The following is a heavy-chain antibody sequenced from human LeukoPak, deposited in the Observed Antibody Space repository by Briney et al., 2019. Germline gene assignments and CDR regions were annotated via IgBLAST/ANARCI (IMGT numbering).Heavy chain of an antibody. V-gene: IGHV1-2*02. D-gene: IGHD2-15*01. J-gene: IGHJ5*02. CDR1: GYTFTGYY. Sequence: ASVTVSCKASGYTFTGYYMHWVRQAPGQGLEWMGWINPNSGGTNYAQKFQGRVTITRNASISTAYMELSSLRSEDTAVYYCARGDRFLDWFDPWGQGTLVTVSS. CDR2: INPNSGGT. CDR3: ARGDRFLDWFDP.